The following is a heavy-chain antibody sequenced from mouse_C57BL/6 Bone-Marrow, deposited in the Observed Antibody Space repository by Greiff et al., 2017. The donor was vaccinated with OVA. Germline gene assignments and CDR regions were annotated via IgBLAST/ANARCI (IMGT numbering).Heavy chain of an antibody. Sequence: EVQLPPSGPVLVKPGASVKMSCKASGYTFTDYYMNWVKQSHGKSLEWIGVINPYNGGNNYNQKFKGQAKLTVAQTYSTAYMELNSLTSEYSAVDYCARLLRSYYFDYWGQGTTLTVSS. CDR2: INPYNGGN. V-gene: IGHV1-19*01. J-gene: IGHJ2*01. CDR1: GYTFTDYY. D-gene: IGHD1-1*01. CDR3: ARLLRSYYFDY.